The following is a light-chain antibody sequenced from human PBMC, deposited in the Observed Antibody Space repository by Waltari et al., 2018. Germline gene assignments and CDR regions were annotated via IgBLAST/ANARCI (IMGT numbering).Light chain of an antibody. V-gene: IGKV1-39*01. CDR3: QQGYSTPRMYT. CDR1: QSISIY. CDR2: AAS. Sequence: DIPMTQSPSSLSASVGDRVTITCRASQSISIYLNWYQQKPGKAPKLLIYAASSLQSGVPSRFSGSGSGTDFTLTISSLQPEDFATYYCQQGYSTPRMYTFGQGTNLEIK. J-gene: IGKJ2*01.